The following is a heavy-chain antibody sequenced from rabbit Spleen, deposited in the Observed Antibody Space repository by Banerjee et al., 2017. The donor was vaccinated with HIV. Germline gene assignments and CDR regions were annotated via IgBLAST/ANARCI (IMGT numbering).Heavy chain of an antibody. Sequence: QEQLEESAGGLVQPGGSLKLSCKASGFTLSSYYMNWVRQAPGKGLEWIACINAATAKPVYATWAKGRFTISETSSTTVTLQMTSLTDADTATYFCARGGYGGHIYAMGLWGQGTLVTVS. CDR2: INAATAKP. CDR1: GFTLSSYYM. D-gene: IGHD4-2*01. CDR3: ARGGYGGHIYAMGL. V-gene: IGHV1S45*01. J-gene: IGHJ3*01.